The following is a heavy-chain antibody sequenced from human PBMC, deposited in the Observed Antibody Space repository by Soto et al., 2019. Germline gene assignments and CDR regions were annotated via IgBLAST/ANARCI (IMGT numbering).Heavy chain of an antibody. CDR2: IYYSGST. Sequence: SETLSLTCTVYGDSMRTFYWSWIRQPPGKGLEWIGNIYYSGSTNYNPSHKSRVTMSVDMSRNQVSLKLSSVTAADTAVYYCTRVGGYYGDYPNFDYWGQGALVTVSS. CDR3: TRVGGYYGDYPNFDY. D-gene: IGHD4-17*01. J-gene: IGHJ4*02. CDR1: GDSMRTFY. V-gene: IGHV4-59*01.